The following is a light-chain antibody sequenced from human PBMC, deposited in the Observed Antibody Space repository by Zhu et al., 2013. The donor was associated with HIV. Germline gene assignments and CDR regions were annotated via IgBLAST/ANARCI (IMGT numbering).Light chain of an antibody. Sequence: DIQMTQSPSTLSVSVGDRVTITCRASQYLFGWLAWYQQKPGKAPKLLIYDASNLETGVPSRFSGTGSGTHFTFTITNLQPEDIATYYCQQYDNLRRSFGQGTKLELK. CDR2: DAS. V-gene: IGKV1-33*01. CDR1: QYLFGW. CDR3: QQYDNLRRS. J-gene: IGKJ2*04.